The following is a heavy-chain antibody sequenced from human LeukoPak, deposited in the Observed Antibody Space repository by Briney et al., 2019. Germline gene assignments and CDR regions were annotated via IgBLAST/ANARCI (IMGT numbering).Heavy chain of an antibody. CDR2: ISYDGSNK. V-gene: IGHV3-30*18. J-gene: IGHJ4*02. D-gene: IGHD3-9*01. Sequence: GGSLRLSCAASGFTFSSYAMSWVRQAPGKGLEWVAVISYDGSNKYYADSVKGRFTISRDNSENTLYLQMNSLRAEDTAVYYCAKDPRGTLSGYFDYWGQGTLVTVSS. CDR3: AKDPRGTLSGYFDY. CDR1: GFTFSSYA.